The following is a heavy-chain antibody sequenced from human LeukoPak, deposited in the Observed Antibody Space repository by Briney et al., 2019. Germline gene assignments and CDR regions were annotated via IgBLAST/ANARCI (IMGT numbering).Heavy chain of an antibody. J-gene: IGHJ4*02. CDR1: GFTFSTYW. CDR2: INQDGSEK. CDR3: AKKLGSSPGDFFDY. D-gene: IGHD6-6*01. V-gene: IGHV3-7*03. Sequence: PGGSLRLSCAASGFTFSTYWMNWVRQAPGMGLECVASINQDGSEKYYVDSVKGRLTISRDNAKKSVYLQMNSLRAEDTAIYYCAKKLGSSPGDFFDYWGQGTLVTVSS.